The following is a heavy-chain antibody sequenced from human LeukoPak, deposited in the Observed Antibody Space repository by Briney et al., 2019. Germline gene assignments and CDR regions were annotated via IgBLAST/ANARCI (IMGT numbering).Heavy chain of an antibody. V-gene: IGHV1-18*01. CDR2: ISAYNGNT. J-gene: IGHJ4*02. CDR3: ARDAYYYDSSGYYSEASAFDY. D-gene: IGHD3-22*01. CDR1: GYTFTSYG. Sequence: ASVKVSCKASGYTFTSYGISWVRQAPGQGLEWVGWISAYNGNTNYAQKLQGRVTMTTDTSTSTAYMELRSLRSDDTAVYYCARDAYYYDSSGYYSEASAFDYWGQGTLVTVSS.